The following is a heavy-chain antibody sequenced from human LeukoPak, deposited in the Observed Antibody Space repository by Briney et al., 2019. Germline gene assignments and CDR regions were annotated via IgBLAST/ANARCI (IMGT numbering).Heavy chain of an antibody. CDR2: INYDGTST. CDR1: GFTFSNYA. J-gene: IGHJ6*02. V-gene: IGHV3-74*01. CDR3: ARGDYYAMDV. Sequence: GGSLRLSCAASGFTFSNYAMHWARQAPGKGLVWVSRINYDGTSTSYADSVKGRFTISRDNAKNTLYMQMNSLRAEDTAVYYCARGDYYAMDVWGQGTTVIVSS.